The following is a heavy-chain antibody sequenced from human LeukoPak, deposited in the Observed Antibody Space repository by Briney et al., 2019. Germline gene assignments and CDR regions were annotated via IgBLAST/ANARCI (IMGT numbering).Heavy chain of an antibody. CDR1: GFTVSSNY. J-gene: IGHJ4*02. CDR3: ARFPDTAMVTSDH. V-gene: IGHV3-66*01. D-gene: IGHD5-18*01. Sequence: PGGSLRLSCAASGFTVSSNYMSWVRQAPGKGLEWVSVIYSGGSTYYADSVKGRFTISRDNSKNTLYLQMNSLRAEDTAVYYCARFPDTAMVTSDHWGQGTLVTVSS. CDR2: IYSGGST.